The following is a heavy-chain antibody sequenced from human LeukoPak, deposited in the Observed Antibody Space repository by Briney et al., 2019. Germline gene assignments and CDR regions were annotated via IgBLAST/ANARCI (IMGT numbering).Heavy chain of an antibody. CDR2: ISSSSSTI. CDR3: ARSGLYSGSYGY. CDR1: GLSFSSYT. V-gene: IGHV3-48*02. Sequence: GGCLRLSCAASGLSFSSYTMNWVRQAPGKGLEWISYISSSSSTIYYADSVKGRFTISRDNAKNSLYLQMNSLRDEDTAVYYCARSGLYSGSYGYWGQGTLVTVSS. J-gene: IGHJ4*02. D-gene: IGHD1-26*01.